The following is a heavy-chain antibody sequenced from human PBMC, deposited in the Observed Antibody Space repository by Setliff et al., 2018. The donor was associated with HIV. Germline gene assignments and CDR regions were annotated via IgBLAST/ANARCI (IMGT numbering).Heavy chain of an antibody. CDR3: ARALYSGGWSGGWYGMDI. J-gene: IGHJ6*04. CDR1: GLNFTLYD. D-gene: IGHD6-19*01. Sequence: GGSLRLSCAASGLNFTLYDTHWVRQAPGKGLSWLAVLWSDGNNKKYYADSVKGRFTISRDNSKNTLDLQMNSLRAEDTAVYYCARALYSGGWSGGWYGMDIWGKGTTVTVSS. V-gene: IGHV3-33*01. CDR2: LWSDGNNK.